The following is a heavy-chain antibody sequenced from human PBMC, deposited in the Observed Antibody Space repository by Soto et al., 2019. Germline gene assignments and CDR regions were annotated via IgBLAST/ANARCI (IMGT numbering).Heavy chain of an antibody. CDR3: ARDPRNLGLDP. Sequence: GGSLRLSCAASGFSFEDYALHWVRQAPWKGLEWVSGIAWNSDIIGYADSVKGRFTISRDNGKNSLYLQMNSLRPEDTALYYCARDPRNLGLDPWGLGTLVTVSS. CDR1: GFSFEDYA. D-gene: IGHD4-4*01. V-gene: IGHV3-9*01. J-gene: IGHJ5*02. CDR2: IAWNSDII.